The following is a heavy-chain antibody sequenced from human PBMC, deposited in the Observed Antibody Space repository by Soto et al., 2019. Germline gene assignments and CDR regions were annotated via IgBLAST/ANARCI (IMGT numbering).Heavy chain of an antibody. J-gene: IGHJ5*02. V-gene: IGHV4-38-2*02. D-gene: IGHD3-3*01. CDR2: ISHSGSP. Sequence: SETLSLTCTVSGYTMYSGYFWGWIRQPPGKGLEWLGTISHSGSPYYNPSLKSRVSISVYTSKNQFSLKLTSVTAADTAIYYCARGIFRGVLILAWFDPWGQGTLLTVSS. CDR3: ARGIFRGVLILAWFDP. CDR1: GYTMYSGYF.